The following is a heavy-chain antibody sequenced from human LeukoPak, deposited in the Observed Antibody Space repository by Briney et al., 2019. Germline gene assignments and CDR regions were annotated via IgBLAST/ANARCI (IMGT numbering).Heavy chain of an antibody. D-gene: IGHD3-10*01. CDR1: GFTLSDYR. Sequence: PGGSLRLSCAASGFTLSDYRTNWVRQAPGKGLEWLSSITTISHYIYYAGAVRGRFTISRDNAKNSLYLQMNSLRGEDTAVYYCARSGGPGTYHQLRYNWFDPWGQGTLVTVSS. V-gene: IGHV3-21*01. CDR3: ARSGGPGTYHQLRYNWFDP. CDR2: ITTISHYI. J-gene: IGHJ5*02.